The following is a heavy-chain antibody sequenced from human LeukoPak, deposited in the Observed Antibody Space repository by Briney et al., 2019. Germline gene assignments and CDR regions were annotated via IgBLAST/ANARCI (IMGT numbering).Heavy chain of an antibody. V-gene: IGHV4-61*01. D-gene: IGHD3-16*01. CDR1: GGSVTSDTYY. CDR3: ARDSDAWGVFDY. J-gene: IGHJ4*02. CDR2: IYYTGST. Sequence: SETLSLTCTVSGGSVTSDTYYWNWIRPPPGKGLEWIGDIYYTGSTNFNPSLKGRVTMSVDTSKNQFSLKLRSVTAADTAVYYCARDSDAWGVFDYWGQGTLVTVSS.